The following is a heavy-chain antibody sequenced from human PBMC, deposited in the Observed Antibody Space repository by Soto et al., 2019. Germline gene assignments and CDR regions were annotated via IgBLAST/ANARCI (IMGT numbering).Heavy chain of an antibody. CDR1: GFTFSSYS. CDR3: ATDLGGWDRAFDI. D-gene: IGHD1-26*01. J-gene: IGHJ3*02. Sequence: EVQLVESGGGLVQPGGSLRLSCAASGFTFSSYSMNWVRQAPGKGLEWVSYISSSSTIYYADSVKGRFTISRDNAKNSLYLQMNSLRAEDTAVYYCATDLGGWDRAFDIWGQGTMVTVSS. V-gene: IGHV3-48*01. CDR2: ISSSSTI.